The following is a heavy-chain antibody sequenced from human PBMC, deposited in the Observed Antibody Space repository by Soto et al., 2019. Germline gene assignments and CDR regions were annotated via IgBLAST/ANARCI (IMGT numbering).Heavy chain of an antibody. J-gene: IGHJ5*02. V-gene: IGHV4-39*07. Sequence: SETLSLTCVVSGDSIRSSNYYWGWLRQSPVKGLEWIGSIYYSGTAYYNPSLKSRVTISVDTSKNQFSLKLTSVTAADTAVYYCARDPAPWGQGTLVTVSS. CDR2: IYYSGTA. CDR1: GDSIRSSNYY. CDR3: ARDPAP.